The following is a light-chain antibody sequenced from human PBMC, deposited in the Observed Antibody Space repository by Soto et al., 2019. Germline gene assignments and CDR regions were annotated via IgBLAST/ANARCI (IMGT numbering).Light chain of an antibody. Sequence: QSALTQPASVSGSPGQSIAISCTGSSSDVGGYNYVSWYQQHSGKAPKLIIYDVTNRPSGVSDRFSGSKSGNTASLTISGLQDEDEAEYYCRSYTSSSTVIFGGGTKLTVL. J-gene: IGLJ2*01. CDR2: DVT. V-gene: IGLV2-14*01. CDR1: SSDVGGYNY. CDR3: RSYTSSSTVI.